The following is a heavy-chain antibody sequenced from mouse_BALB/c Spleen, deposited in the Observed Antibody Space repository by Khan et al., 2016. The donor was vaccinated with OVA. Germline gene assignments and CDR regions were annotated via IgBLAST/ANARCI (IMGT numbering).Heavy chain of an antibody. CDR3: ARIYGSDFVY. J-gene: IGHJ2*01. Sequence: EVHLVESGPELVKPGASVKISCKASGYSFTGYFMNWVMQSHGKSLEWIGRINPHIGETFYNQKFKGKATLTVDESSSTAHMELRSLASEDSAVYYCARIYGSDFVYWGQGTTLTVSS. CDR1: GYSFTGYF. CDR2: INPHIGET. D-gene: IGHD1-1*01. V-gene: IGHV1-20*02.